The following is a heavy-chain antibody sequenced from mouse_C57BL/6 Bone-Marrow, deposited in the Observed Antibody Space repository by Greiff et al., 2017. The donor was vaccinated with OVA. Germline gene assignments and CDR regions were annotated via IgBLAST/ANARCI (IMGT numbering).Heavy chain of an antibody. D-gene: IGHD2-1*01. CDR3: ARPYYGNYGWYFDV. CDR1: GFTFSDYG. CDR2: ISSGSSTI. V-gene: IGHV5-17*01. J-gene: IGHJ1*03. Sequence: EVMLVESGGGLVKPGGSLTLSCAASGFTFSDYGMHWVRQAPEKGLEWVAYISSGSSTISYADPVKGRFTISRDKAKNALFLQMTSLRSEDTAMYYCARPYYGNYGWYFDVWGTGTTVTVSS.